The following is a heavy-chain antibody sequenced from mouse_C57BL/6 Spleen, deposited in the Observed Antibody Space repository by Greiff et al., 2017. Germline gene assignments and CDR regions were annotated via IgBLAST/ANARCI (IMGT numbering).Heavy chain of an antibody. CDR3: TRRLGLDD. D-gene: IGHD4-1*01. J-gene: IGHJ2*01. Sequence: EVQRVESGAELVRPGASVKLSCTASGFNIKDDYMHWVKQRPEQGLEWIGWIDPENGDTEYASKFQGKATIPADTSSNTAYRQLSSLTAEDTAIYDCTRRLGLDDWGQGTTLTVSS. CDR1: GFNIKDDY. CDR2: IDPENGDT. V-gene: IGHV14-4*01.